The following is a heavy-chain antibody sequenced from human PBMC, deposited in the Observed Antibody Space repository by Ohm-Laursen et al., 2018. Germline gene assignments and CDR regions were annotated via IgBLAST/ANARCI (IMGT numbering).Heavy chain of an antibody. CDR1: GFTFSISG. CDR2: ISVSGSST. D-gene: IGHD1/OR15-1a*01. V-gene: IGHV3-23*01. J-gene: IGHJ6*02. CDR3: ARVSTRVARFYYYGMDV. Sequence: SLRLSCTASGFTFSISGMTWVRQAPGKGLEWVSGISVSGSSTDYADSVKGRFTISRDNSKNTLYLQMNSLRSEDTAVYYCARVSTRVARFYYYGMDVWGQGTTVTVSS.